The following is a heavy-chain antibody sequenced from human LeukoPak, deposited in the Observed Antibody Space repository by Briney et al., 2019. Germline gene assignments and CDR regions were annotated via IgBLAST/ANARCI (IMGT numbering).Heavy chain of an antibody. J-gene: IGHJ4*02. D-gene: IGHD1-26*01. CDR1: GFTFSSYS. CDR3: ARTGGSYPYYFEY. CDR2: ISSSGSTI. Sequence: GGSLRLSCAASGFTFSSYSMNWVRQAPGKGLEWVSYISSSGSTIYYADSVKGRFTLSRDNAKNSLYLQMNSLRAEDTAVYYCARTGGSYPYYFEYWGQGTLVTVSS. V-gene: IGHV3-48*04.